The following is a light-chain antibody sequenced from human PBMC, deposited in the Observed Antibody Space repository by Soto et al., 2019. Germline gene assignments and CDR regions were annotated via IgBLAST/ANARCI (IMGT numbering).Light chain of an antibody. CDR1: SSDVGGYNF. Sequence: QSALTQPPSASGSPGQSVTISCTGSSSDVGGYNFVSWYQQHPGKAPKLMIYEVSKRPSGVPDRFSGSKSGNTASLTVSWLQSDDEADYYCSSYAASNTFVFGIGTKLTVL. J-gene: IGLJ1*01. CDR2: EVS. CDR3: SSYAASNTFV. V-gene: IGLV2-8*01.